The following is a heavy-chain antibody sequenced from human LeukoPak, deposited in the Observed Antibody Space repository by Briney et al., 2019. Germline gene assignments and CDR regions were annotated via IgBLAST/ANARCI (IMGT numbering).Heavy chain of an antibody. CDR2: IGGSGGST. CDR3: AKHPHPDYYDSSGYFSP. J-gene: IGHJ5*02. V-gene: IGHV3-23*01. CDR1: GFTFSSYA. Sequence: PGGSLRLSCAASGFTFSSYAMSWVRQAPGKGREGVSVIGGSGGSTYYADSVKGRFTISRDNSKNTLYLRMNSLRAEDTAVYYRAKHPHPDYYDSSGYFSPWGQGTLVTVSS. D-gene: IGHD3-22*01.